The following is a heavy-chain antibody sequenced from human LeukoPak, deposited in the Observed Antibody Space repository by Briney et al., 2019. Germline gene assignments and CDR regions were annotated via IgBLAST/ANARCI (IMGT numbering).Heavy chain of an antibody. D-gene: IGHD3-16*01. CDR3: ARKGKDLGTFDH. CDR2: INPNSGGT. J-gene: IGHJ4*02. V-gene: IGHV1-2*06. Sequence: ASVKVSCKASGYTFTGYYMHWVRQAPGRGLEWMGRINPNSGGTNYAQKFQGRVTMTRDTSISTAYMELSRLRSDDTAVYYCARKGKDLGTFDHWGQGTLVTVSS. CDR1: GYTFTGYY.